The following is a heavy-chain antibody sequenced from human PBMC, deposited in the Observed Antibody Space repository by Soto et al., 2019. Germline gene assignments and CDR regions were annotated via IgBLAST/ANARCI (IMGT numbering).Heavy chain of an antibody. CDR1: GGTFDNFI. J-gene: IGHJ6*02. D-gene: IGHD1-26*01. V-gene: IGHV1-69*01. Sequence: QVQLVQSGAEVKEPGSSVRVSCKASGGTFDNFIMNWVRQTPGQGLEWMGGIVPMLGTPTYAEKFKGRVTISATGSTRTMYMEVTSLRSVDTAIYYCARNGTYSSSLSQYSGMDVWGQGTTVTVSS. CDR3: ARNGTYSSSLSQYSGMDV. CDR2: IVPMLGTP.